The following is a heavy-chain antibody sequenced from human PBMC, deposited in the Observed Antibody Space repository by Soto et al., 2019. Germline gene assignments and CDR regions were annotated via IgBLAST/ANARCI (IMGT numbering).Heavy chain of an antibody. J-gene: IGHJ4*02. CDR1: GYTFTGYY. V-gene: IGHV1-2*02. D-gene: IGHD2-2*01. CDR3: AGTSCSSTTCPTTY. CDR2: INPHSGGT. Sequence: QVQLVQSGAEVKKPGASVKVSCKTSGYTFTGYYIYWVRQASGQGLEWMGWINPHSGGTDSSQKFQGRVTMTRDTSISTAYMELSRLRFDDTAVYYCAGTSCSSTTCPTTYWGQGTLVTVSS.